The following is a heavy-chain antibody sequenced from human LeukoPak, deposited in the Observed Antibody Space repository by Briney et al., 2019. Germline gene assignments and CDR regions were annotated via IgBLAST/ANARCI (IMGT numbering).Heavy chain of an antibody. Sequence: PSETLSLTCTVSGGSISSYCWSWIRQPAGKGLEWIGRIYTSGSTNYNPSLKSRVTMSVDTSKNQFSLKLSSVTAADTAVYYCARDKRRATIFGVVQHGNYYGMDVWGQGTTVTVSS. V-gene: IGHV4-4*07. D-gene: IGHD3-3*01. CDR1: GGSISSYC. CDR2: IYTSGST. CDR3: ARDKRRATIFGVVQHGNYYGMDV. J-gene: IGHJ6*02.